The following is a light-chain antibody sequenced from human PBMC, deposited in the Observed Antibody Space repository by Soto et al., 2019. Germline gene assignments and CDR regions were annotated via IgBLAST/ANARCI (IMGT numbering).Light chain of an antibody. J-gene: IGKJ1*01. CDR1: QTIINY. V-gene: IGKV1-39*01. Sequence: DIQMTKSLSSLSASVVDRVTITCRASQTIINYLNWYQQKPGKAPKLLIYAASSLQSGVPSRFSGSGSGTDFTLTISRLEPEDFAVYYCQQYGSSPPFTFGQGTKVDIK. CDR3: QQYGSSPPFT. CDR2: AAS.